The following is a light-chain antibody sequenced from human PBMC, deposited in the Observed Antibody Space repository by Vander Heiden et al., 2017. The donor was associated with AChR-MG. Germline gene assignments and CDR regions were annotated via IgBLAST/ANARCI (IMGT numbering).Light chain of an antibody. CDR1: NIGRKS. J-gene: IGLJ2*01. V-gene: IGLV3-21*02. Sequence: SYVLPQPPSVSVAPGQTARIACGGDNIGRKSVHWYQLKPGQAPVLVVYSDSDRPSEIPERFSGSNSGNTATLTISRVEVGDEADYYCQAWDTNNDHLVFGGGTKLTVL. CDR2: SDS. CDR3: QAWDTNNDHLV.